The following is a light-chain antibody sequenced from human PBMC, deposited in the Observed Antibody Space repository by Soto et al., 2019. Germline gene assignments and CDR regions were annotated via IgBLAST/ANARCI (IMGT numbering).Light chain of an antibody. CDR1: SSNIGSNT. CDR2: SNN. J-gene: IGLJ2*01. CDR3: AAWDDSLKGVV. V-gene: IGLV1-44*01. Sequence: QSVLTQPPSASGTLGQRVTISCSGSSSNIGSNTVNWYQQLPGTAPKLLIYSNNQRPSGVPDRFSGSKSGTSASLAISGLQSEDEADYYCAAWDDSLKGVVFGGGTKLTVL.